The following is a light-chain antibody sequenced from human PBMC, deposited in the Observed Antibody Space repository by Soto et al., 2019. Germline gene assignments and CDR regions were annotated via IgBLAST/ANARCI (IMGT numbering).Light chain of an antibody. CDR3: QQYGRSGT. CDR1: QSVSNNY. Sequence: IVLTQSPGTLSLCPGERSTLSCRASQSVSNNYLAWYQHKHGPAPTLPIYGASNRATGIQDRFSGSGSGTDFTLTISRMEPEDFAVYYCQQYGRSGTFGQGTKVDI. V-gene: IGKV3-20*01. J-gene: IGKJ1*01. CDR2: GAS.